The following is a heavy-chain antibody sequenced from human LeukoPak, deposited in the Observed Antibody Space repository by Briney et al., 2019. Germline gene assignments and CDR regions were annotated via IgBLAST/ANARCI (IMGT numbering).Heavy chain of an antibody. V-gene: IGHV1-2*02. CDR1: GYTFTGYY. CDR3: AKSSLWFGELIYFDY. Sequence: GASVKVSCKASGYTFTGYYMHWVRQAPGQGLEWMGWINPNSGGTNYAQKFQGRVTMTRDTSISTAYMELSRLRSDDTAVYYCAKSSLWFGELIYFDYWGQGTLVTVSS. CDR2: INPNSGGT. D-gene: IGHD3-10*01. J-gene: IGHJ4*02.